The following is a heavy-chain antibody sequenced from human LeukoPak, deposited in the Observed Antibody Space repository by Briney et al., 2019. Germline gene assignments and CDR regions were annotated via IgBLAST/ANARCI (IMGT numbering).Heavy chain of an antibody. CDR2: IYYSGST. CDR3: ARGGAVVGGFDY. Sequence: SETLSLTCTVSGGSISSSSYYWGWIRQPPGKGLEWIGSIYYSGSTYYNPSLKSRVTISVDTSKNQFSLKLSSVTAADTAVYYCARGGAVVGGFDYWGQGTLVTVSS. D-gene: IGHD3-22*01. CDR1: GGSISSSSYY. J-gene: IGHJ4*02. V-gene: IGHV4-39*07.